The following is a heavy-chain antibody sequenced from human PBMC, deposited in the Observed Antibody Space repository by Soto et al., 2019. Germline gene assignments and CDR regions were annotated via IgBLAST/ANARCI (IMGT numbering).Heavy chain of an antibody. CDR2: IWYDGSNK. CDR1: GFTFSSYG. D-gene: IGHD2-15*01. J-gene: IGHJ3*02. V-gene: IGHV3-33*01. CDR3: ARAGGGYCSGGSCYHDAFDI. Sequence: QPGGSLRLSCAASGFTFSSYGMHWVRQAPGKGLEWVAVIWYDGSNKYYADSVKGRFTISRDNSKNTLYLQMNSLRAEDTAVYYCARAGGGYCSGGSCYHDAFDIWGQGTMVTVSS.